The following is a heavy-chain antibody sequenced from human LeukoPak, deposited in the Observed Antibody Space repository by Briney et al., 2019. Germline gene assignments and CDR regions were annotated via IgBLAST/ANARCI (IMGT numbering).Heavy chain of an antibody. CDR2: INPNSGGT. J-gene: IGHJ4*02. Sequence: ASVKVSCKASGYTFTGYYMHWVRQAPVQGHEWMRWINPNSGGTNYAQNFQGRVTMTRDTSISTAYMELSRLRSDDTAVYYCAREHSSSSGKVFDYWGQGTLVTVSS. D-gene: IGHD6-6*01. CDR3: AREHSSSSGKVFDY. CDR1: GYTFTGYY. V-gene: IGHV1-2*02.